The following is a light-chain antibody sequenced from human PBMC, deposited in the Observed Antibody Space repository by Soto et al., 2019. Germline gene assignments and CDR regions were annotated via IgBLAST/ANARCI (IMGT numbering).Light chain of an antibody. CDR3: CSYAGSSFSLV. CDR1: SSDVGSYNL. V-gene: IGLV2-23*01. Sequence: SALTQPASVSGSPGQSITISCTGTSSDVGSYNLVSWYQQHPGKAPKLMIYEGSKRASGVSNRFSGSKSGNTASLTISGLQAEDEADYYCCSYAGSSFSLVFGGGTQLTVL. J-gene: IGLJ2*01. CDR2: EGS.